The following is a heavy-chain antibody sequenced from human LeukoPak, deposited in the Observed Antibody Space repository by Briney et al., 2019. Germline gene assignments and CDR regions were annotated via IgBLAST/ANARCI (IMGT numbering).Heavy chain of an antibody. D-gene: IGHD3-22*01. Sequence: SETLSLTCTVSGGSISPYYWSWIRQPPGQGLEWIGSISHSGSTYYNPSLKSRVTISVDTSKNQFSLRLSSVTAADTAMFYCARGARYYDSSGYYFDFWSQGTLVTVSS. V-gene: IGHV4-38-2*02. CDR1: GGSISPYY. CDR3: ARGARYYDSSGYYFDF. CDR2: ISHSGST. J-gene: IGHJ4*02.